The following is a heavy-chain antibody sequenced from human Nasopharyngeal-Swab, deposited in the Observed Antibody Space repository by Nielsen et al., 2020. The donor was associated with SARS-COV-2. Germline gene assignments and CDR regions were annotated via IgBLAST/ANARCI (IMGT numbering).Heavy chain of an antibody. CDR3: AKAPRYYFGSGSFYFEY. J-gene: IGHJ4*02. D-gene: IGHD3-10*01. V-gene: IGHV3-48*04. CDR1: GFTFSRYS. Sequence: GGSLRLSCAASGFTFSRYSLNWVRQAPGKGLEWVSYISSSGSTKYYADSVKGRFTISRDNSKNTLYLQMSSLRAEDTAVYYCAKAPRYYFGSGSFYFEYWGQGTLVTVSA. CDR2: ISSSGSTK.